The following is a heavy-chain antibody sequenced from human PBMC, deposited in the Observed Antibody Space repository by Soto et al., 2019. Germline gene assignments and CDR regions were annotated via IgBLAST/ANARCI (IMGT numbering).Heavy chain of an antibody. Sequence: HVQLRESGPALVKPSETLSLTCTVSNGSISPHYWSWIRQPPGGGLEWIGYMYYNGNTNYSPSFQSRLTLSLDTSKSQFSLRLTSVTAADTAVYYCARHFARAGSTTPFFYYILDVWGTGTTVTVSS. CDR2: MYYNGNT. CDR3: ARHFARAGSTTPFFYYILDV. J-gene: IGHJ6*03. D-gene: IGHD2-15*01. CDR1: NGSISPHY. V-gene: IGHV4-59*08.